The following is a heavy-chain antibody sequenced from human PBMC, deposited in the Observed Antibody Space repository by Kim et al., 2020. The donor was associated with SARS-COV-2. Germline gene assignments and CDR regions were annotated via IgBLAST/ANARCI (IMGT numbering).Heavy chain of an antibody. Sequence: SVKVSCKASGGTFSSYAISWVRQAPGQGLEWMGGIIPIFGTANYAQKFQGRVTITADESTSTAYMELSSLRSEDTAVYYCARESKGGGDAFDIWGQGTMVTVSS. CDR1: GGTFSSYA. CDR3: ARESKGGGDAFDI. D-gene: IGHD4-4*01. V-gene: IGHV1-69*13. CDR2: IIPIFGTA. J-gene: IGHJ3*02.